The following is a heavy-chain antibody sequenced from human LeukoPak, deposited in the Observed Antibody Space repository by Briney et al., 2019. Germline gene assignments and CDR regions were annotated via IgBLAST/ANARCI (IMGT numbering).Heavy chain of an antibody. CDR2: ISASGCST. CDR3: AKVMKGSERLTMVRGVIIKTAGLYYMDV. CDR1: GFTLSSYA. J-gene: IGHJ6*03. V-gene: IGHV3-23*01. D-gene: IGHD3-10*01. Sequence: GGSLRLSCAASGFTLSSYAMSWVRQAPGKGLEWVSSISASGCSTNYADSVKGRFTISRGNSKNTVYLQMNSLRAEDTAVYYCAKVMKGSERLTMVRGVIIKTAGLYYMDVWGKGTTVTVSS.